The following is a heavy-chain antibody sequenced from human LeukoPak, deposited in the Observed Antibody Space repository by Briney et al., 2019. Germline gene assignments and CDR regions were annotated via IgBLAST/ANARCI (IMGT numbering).Heavy chain of an antibody. Sequence: ASVKVSCKASGYTFTGYYMHWVRQAPGQGLEWMGWINPNSGGTNYAQKFQGRVTMTRDTSISTAYMELSRLRSDDTAVYYCARDRGSGRYNWSDPWGQGTLVTVPS. CDR3: ARDRGSGRYNWSDP. J-gene: IGHJ5*02. D-gene: IGHD6-19*01. CDR1: GYTFTGYY. CDR2: INPNSGGT. V-gene: IGHV1-2*02.